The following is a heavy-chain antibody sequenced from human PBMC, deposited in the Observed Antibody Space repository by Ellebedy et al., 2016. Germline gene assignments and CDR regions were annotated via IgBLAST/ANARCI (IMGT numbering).Heavy chain of an antibody. V-gene: IGHV3-21*01. CDR3: AKDRGARAVSGKDF. CDR2: ISSSSIDM. CDR1: EFTFSNYS. D-gene: IGHD3-10*01. J-gene: IGHJ4*02. Sequence: GESLKISCAASEFTFSNYSMNWVRQAPGKGLEWVSSISSSSIDMYYSGSVKGRFTISRDNAKNSLYLQMNSLRAEDTAMYYCAKDRGARAVSGKDFWGQGTLVTVSS.